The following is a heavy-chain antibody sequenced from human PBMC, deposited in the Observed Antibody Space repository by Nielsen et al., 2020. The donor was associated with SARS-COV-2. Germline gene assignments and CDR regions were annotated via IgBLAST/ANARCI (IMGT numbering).Heavy chain of an antibody. CDR2: INSDGSST. CDR1: GFTFSSYW. Sequence: GESLKISCAASGFTFSSYWMHWVRQAPGKGLVWVSRINSDGSSTSYADSVKGRFTISRDNAKNTLYLQMNSLRAEDTAVYYCARGDIVVVPAAIYYGMDVWGQGTTVTVSS. D-gene: IGHD2-2*01. V-gene: IGHV3-74*01. CDR3: ARGDIVVVPAAIYYGMDV. J-gene: IGHJ6*02.